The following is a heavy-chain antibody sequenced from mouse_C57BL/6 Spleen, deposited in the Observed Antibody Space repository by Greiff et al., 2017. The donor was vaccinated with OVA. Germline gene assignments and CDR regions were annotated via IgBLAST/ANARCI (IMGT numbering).Heavy chain of an antibody. D-gene: IGHD1-1*01. CDR3: ARAITTVALFDY. J-gene: IGHJ2*01. V-gene: IGHV1-75*01. Sequence: VQLQQSGPELVKPGASVKISCKASGYTFTDYYINWVKQRPGQGLEWIGWIFPGSGSTYYNEKFKGKATLTVDKSSSTAYMWLSSLTSEDSAVYFCARAITTVALFDYWGQGTTLTVSS. CDR2: IFPGSGST. CDR1: GYTFTDYY.